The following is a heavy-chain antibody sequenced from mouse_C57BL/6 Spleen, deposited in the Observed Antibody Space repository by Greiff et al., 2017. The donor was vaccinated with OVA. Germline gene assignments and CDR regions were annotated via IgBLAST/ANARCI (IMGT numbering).Heavy chain of an antibody. V-gene: IGHV1-52*01. Sequence: VQLQQPGAELVRPGSSVKLSCKASGYTFTSYWMHWVKQRPIQGLEWIGNIDPSDSETHYNQKFKDKATLTVDKSSSTAYMQLSSLTSEDSAVYYCAREGGLGLGFDYWGQGTTLTVSS. J-gene: IGHJ2*01. CDR2: IDPSDSET. CDR1: GYTFTSYW. D-gene: IGHD4-1*01. CDR3: AREGGLGLGFDY.